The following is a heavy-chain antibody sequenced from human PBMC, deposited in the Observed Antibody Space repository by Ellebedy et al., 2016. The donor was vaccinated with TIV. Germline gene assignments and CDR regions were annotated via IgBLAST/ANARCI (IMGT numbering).Heavy chain of an antibody. D-gene: IGHD6-19*01. CDR3: ARRGPEYSSGWPFDY. CDR1: GFTFSSYS. Sequence: PGGSLRLSCAASGFTFSSYSMNWVRQAPGKGLEWVSSISSSSSYIYYADSVKGRFTISRDNAKNSLYLQMNSLRAEDTAVYYCARRGPEYSSGWPFDYWGQGTLVTVSS. J-gene: IGHJ4*02. V-gene: IGHV3-21*01. CDR2: ISSSSSYI.